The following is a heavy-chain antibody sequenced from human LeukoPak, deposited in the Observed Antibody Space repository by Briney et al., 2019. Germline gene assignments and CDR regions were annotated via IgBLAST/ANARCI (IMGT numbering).Heavy chain of an antibody. J-gene: IGHJ3*02. CDR1: GGTFSSYA. Sequence: ASVKVSCKASGGTFSSYAISWVRQAPGQGLEWMGGIIPIFGTANYAQKFQGRVTITADESTSTAYMELSSLRSEDTAVYYCARGIQLWPWAFDIWGQGTMVTVSS. CDR2: IIPIFGTA. D-gene: IGHD5-18*01. V-gene: IGHV1-69*01. CDR3: ARGIQLWPWAFDI.